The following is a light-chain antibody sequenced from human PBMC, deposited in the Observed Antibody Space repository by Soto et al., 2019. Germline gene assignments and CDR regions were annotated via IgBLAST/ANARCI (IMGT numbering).Light chain of an antibody. Sequence: SYELTQPPSVSVAPGKTASITCGGNNIGGESVHWYQQKPGQAPVLVIYYDSDRPSGIPERFSGSNSGNTATLTITRVEAGDEADYYCQVWDSSSDHVVFGRGTKLTVL. CDR3: QVWDSSSDHVV. CDR1: NIGGES. J-gene: IGLJ2*01. V-gene: IGLV3-21*04. CDR2: YDS.